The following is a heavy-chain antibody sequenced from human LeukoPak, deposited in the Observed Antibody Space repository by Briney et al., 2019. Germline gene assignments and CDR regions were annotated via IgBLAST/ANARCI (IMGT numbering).Heavy chain of an antibody. J-gene: IGHJ3*02. CDR2: ISSSRSYI. CDR3: AKDQVHVTMVRDDAFDI. Sequence: GGSLRLSCAPSGFTFSRYSMNWVRQAPGKGLEWVSSISSSRSYIYYADSVKGRFTISRDNSKNTLYLQMNSLRAEYTAVYYCAKDQVHVTMVRDDAFDIWGQGTMVTVSS. CDR1: GFTFSRYS. D-gene: IGHD3-10*01. V-gene: IGHV3-21*04.